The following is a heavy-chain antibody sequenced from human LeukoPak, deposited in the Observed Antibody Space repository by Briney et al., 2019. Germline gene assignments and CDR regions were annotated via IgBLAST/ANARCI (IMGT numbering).Heavy chain of an antibody. D-gene: IGHD1-26*01. CDR3: ARPGVGAFDY. J-gene: IGHJ4*02. CDR1: GYTFNGYY. CDR2: IYPNSGGT. Sequence: GASVKVSCKASGYTFNGYYVQWMRQAPGQRLELMGRIYPNSGGTNYAQKFQGRVTMTRDTSISTAYMELSRLRSDDTAVYYCARPGVGAFDYWGQGTLVTVSS. V-gene: IGHV1-2*06.